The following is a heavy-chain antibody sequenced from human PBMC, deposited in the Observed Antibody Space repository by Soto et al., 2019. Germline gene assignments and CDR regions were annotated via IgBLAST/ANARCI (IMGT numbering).Heavy chain of an antibody. CDR2: IYYSGGT. J-gene: IGHJ4*02. V-gene: IGHV4-31*03. CDR3: AIGESGYTGKTFDY. CDR1: GGSISSGGYY. Sequence: QVQLQETGPGLVKPSQTLSLTCTVSGGSISSGGYYWSWIRQHPGKGLEWIGYIYYSGGTYYNPSLKGRVTISVDTSKNQFSLQRSSVTAADTAVYYCAIGESGYTGKTFDYWGQGTLVTVSS. D-gene: IGHD5-12*01.